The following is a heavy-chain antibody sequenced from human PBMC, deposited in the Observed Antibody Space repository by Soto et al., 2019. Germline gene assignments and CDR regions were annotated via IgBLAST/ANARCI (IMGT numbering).Heavy chain of an antibody. J-gene: IGHJ6*02. Sequence: CKGSGYSFTSYWIGWVRQMPGKGLEWMGIIYPGDSDTRYSPSFQGQVTISRDDSKSIAYLQMNSLKTEDTAVYYCTRVRGEYYYYGMDVWGQGTTVTVSS. V-gene: IGHV5-51*01. CDR2: IYPGDSDT. CDR3: TRVRGEYYYYGMDV. CDR1: GYSFTSYW. D-gene: IGHD3-16*01.